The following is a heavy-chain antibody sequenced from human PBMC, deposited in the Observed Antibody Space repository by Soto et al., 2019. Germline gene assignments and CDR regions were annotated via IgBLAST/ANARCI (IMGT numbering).Heavy chain of an antibody. J-gene: IGHJ4*02. CDR3: ARDLDGSGNYYTNY. Sequence: ASGKVSYKNSCYSFSSLGISWVRQAPGQGLEWMGWISPHKGDTYYAQRLQGRVTMTTDTSTSTAYMELRSLRSDDTAVYFCARDLDGSGNYYTNYWGQGTLVTVSS. D-gene: IGHD3-10*01. CDR1: CYSFSSLG. CDR2: ISPHKGDT. V-gene: IGHV1-18*01.